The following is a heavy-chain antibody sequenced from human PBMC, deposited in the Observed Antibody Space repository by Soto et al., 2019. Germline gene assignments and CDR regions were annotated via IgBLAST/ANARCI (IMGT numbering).Heavy chain of an antibody. D-gene: IGHD1-26*01. V-gene: IGHV3-23*01. CDR1: GFTFSSYA. J-gene: IGHJ4*02. CDR3: AKDLESYGTVDY. CDR2: ISGSGGST. Sequence: PGGSLRLSCAASGFTFSSYAMSWVRQAPGKGLEWVPAISGSGGSTYYADSVKGRFTISRDNSKNTLYLQMNSLRAEDTAVYYCAKDLESYGTVDYWGQGTLVTVSS.